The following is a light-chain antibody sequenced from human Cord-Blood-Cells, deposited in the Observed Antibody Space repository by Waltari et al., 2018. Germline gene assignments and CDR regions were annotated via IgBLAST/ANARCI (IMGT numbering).Light chain of an antibody. CDR3: QSYDSSHVV. J-gene: IGLJ2*01. CDR1: SSNIGAGYD. V-gene: IGLV1-40*01. CDR2: GNS. Sequence: QSVLTQPPSVSGAPGQRVTISCTVCSSNIGAGYDTHWYQQLPGTAPKLLISGNSNRPSGVPDRFSGSKSGTSASLAITGLQAEDEADYYCQSYDSSHVVFGGGTKLTVL.